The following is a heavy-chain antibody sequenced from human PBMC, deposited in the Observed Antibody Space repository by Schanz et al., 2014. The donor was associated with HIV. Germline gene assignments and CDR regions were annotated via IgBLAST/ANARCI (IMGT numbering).Heavy chain of an antibody. V-gene: IGHV3-30*03. Sequence: VQLLESGGGLVQPGGSLRLSCAASGFTFSTYGMHWVRQAPGKGLEWEAVISYDGSNKYYADSVKGRFTISRDNSKNTLYLQMNSLRAEDTALYYCARGGTTDYLDNWGQGTLVTVSS. D-gene: IGHD4-17*01. CDR1: GFTFSTYG. CDR3: ARGGTTDYLDN. J-gene: IGHJ4*02. CDR2: ISYDGSNK.